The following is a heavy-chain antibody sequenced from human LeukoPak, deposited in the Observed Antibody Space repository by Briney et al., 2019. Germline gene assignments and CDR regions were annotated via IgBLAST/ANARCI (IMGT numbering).Heavy chain of an antibody. V-gene: IGHV3-9*01. J-gene: IGHJ3*02. CDR1: GFTFDDYA. Sequence: GRSLRLSCAASGFTFDDYAMHWVRQAPGKGLEWVSGISWNSGSIGYADSVKGRFTISRDNGKNAVYLEMNSLRAEDTAVYYCARNWGGESTAYRAVDIRGLGTMVAV. CDR2: ISWNSGSI. CDR3: ARNWGGESTAYRAVDI. D-gene: IGHD2/OR15-2a*01.